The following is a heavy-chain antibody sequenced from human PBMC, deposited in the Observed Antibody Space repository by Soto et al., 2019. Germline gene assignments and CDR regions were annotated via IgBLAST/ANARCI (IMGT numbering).Heavy chain of an antibody. CDR3: ARLEGLATISYYFDF. J-gene: IGHJ4*02. V-gene: IGHV4-39*01. CDR1: DDSINRDRCY. CDR2: IYYRGNA. D-gene: IGHD3-9*01. Sequence: PSETVSLTCSVSDDSINRDRCYWGWIRQPPGKGLEWIGSIYYRGNAYYNPSLQTRVTISLDKSKSQFSLKLNSVTAADSAVYFCARLEGLATISYYFDFWGPGALVTVSS.